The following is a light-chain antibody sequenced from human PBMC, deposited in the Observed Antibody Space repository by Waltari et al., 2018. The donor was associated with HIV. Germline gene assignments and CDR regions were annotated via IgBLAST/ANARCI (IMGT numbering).Light chain of an antibody. CDR2: EVS. V-gene: IGLV2-14*01. Sequence: QSALTQPASVSGSPGQSITISCTGTSSDGGGYNYVSWYQQNPGNAHNLMIYEVSNRPSGVSNRFSGSKSCNTASLTISVLQADDEADYYCSSYTSSSTHVVFGGGTKLTVL. CDR1: SSDGGGYNY. J-gene: IGLJ2*01. CDR3: SSYTSSSTHVV.